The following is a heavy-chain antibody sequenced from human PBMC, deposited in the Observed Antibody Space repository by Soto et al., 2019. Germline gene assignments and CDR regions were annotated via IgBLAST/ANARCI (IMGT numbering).Heavy chain of an antibody. V-gene: IGHV5-51*01. CDR1: GCSYTNYW. CDR2: IYPGDSDT. Sequence: GAAQKISCKGSGCSYTNYWIGWVRQKPGKGLEWMGIIYPGDSDTRYSPSFQGQVTISADKSISTAYLQWSSLKASDTAMYYCARVSRENQRNLLDPWGQGTPVTGSS. J-gene: IGHJ5*02. D-gene: IGHD2-2*01. CDR3: ARVSRENQRNLLDP.